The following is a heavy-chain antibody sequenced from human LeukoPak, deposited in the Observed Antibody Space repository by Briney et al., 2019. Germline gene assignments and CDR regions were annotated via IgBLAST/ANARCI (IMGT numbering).Heavy chain of an antibody. CDR2: IYYSGST. D-gene: IGHD4-17*01. CDR1: GGSISSSSYY. J-gene: IGHJ4*02. Sequence: SETLSLTCTVSGGSISSSSYYWGWIRQPPGKGLEWIGSIYYSGSTYYNPSLKSRVTISVDTSKNQFSLKLSSVTAADTAVYYCARYISDDYGANRLEVFDYWGQGTLVTVSS. CDR3: ARYISDDYGANRLEVFDY. V-gene: IGHV4-39*07.